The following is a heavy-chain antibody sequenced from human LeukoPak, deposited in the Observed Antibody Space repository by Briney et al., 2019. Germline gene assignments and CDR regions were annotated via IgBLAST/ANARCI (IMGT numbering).Heavy chain of an antibody. CDR1: GYSFTSYW. V-gene: IGHV5-10-1*01. CDR2: IDPSDSYT. J-gene: IGHJ4*02. D-gene: IGHD6-19*01. CDR3: ASSGSGWYDY. Sequence: GESLKISCKGSGYSFTSYWISWVRQMPGKGLEWMGRIDPSDSYTNYSPSFQGHVTISADKSISTAYLQWSSLEASDTAMYYCASSGSGWYDYWGQGTLVTVSS.